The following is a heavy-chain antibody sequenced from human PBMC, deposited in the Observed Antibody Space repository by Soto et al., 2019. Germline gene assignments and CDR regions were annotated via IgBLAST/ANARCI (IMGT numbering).Heavy chain of an antibody. Sequence: GASVKVSCKASGYTFTGYYMHWVRQAPGQGLEWMGWINPNSGGTNYAQKFQGWVTMTRDTSISTAYMELSRLRSDDTAAYYCARCLTAMDPFDYWGQGTLVTVSS. J-gene: IGHJ4*02. CDR3: ARCLTAMDPFDY. D-gene: IGHD5-18*01. V-gene: IGHV1-2*04. CDR2: INPNSGGT. CDR1: GYTFTGYY.